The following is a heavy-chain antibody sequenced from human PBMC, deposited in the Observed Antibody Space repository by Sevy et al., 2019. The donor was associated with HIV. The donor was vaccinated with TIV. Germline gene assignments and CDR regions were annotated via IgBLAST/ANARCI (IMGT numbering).Heavy chain of an antibody. J-gene: IGHJ6*02. CDR1: GYPFSTYA. V-gene: IGHV1-18*01. D-gene: IGHD6-19*01. CDR2: ISAYNGHT. Sequence: ASVKVSCKASGYPFSTYAISWVRQAPGQGLECMGWISAYNGHTNYAQSLQDRVTMTTDTSTSTAYIELRSLRSDDTAVYYWARLEASGSGWYGNGMDVWGQGTTVTVSS. CDR3: ARLEASGSGWYGNGMDV.